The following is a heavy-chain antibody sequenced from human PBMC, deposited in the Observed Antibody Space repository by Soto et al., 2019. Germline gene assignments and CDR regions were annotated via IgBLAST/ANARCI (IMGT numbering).Heavy chain of an antibody. D-gene: IGHD6-19*01. Sequence: EVQLLESGGGLVQPGGSLRLSCAASGFTFSTYAMSWVRQAPGKGLDWVSAISASGGSTYYADSVKGRFTISRDNSKNTLYLQMNSLSAEDTAVYYCAKDRTTTAVAGTQYYFDYWGQGTLVTVSS. J-gene: IGHJ4*02. CDR3: AKDRTTTAVAGTQYYFDY. CDR2: ISASGGST. CDR1: GFTFSTYA. V-gene: IGHV3-23*01.